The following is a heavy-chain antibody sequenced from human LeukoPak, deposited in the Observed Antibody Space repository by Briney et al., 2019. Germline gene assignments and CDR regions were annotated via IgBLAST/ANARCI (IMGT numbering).Heavy chain of an antibody. CDR3: ARGGHGPLLDY. Sequence: SETLSLTCAVYGGSFSGYYWSWIRQPPVKGLEWIGEINHSGSTNYNPSLKSRVTISVDTSKNQFSLKLSSVTAADTAVYYCARGGHGPLLDYWGQGTLVTVSS. J-gene: IGHJ4*02. CDR1: GGSFSGYY. V-gene: IGHV4-34*01. CDR2: INHSGST.